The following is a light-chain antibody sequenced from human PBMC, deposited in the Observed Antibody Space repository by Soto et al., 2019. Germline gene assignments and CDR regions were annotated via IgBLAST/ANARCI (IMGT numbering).Light chain of an antibody. CDR2: EVS. J-gene: IGLJ3*02. CDR3: SSYAASILWV. CDR1: TSDIGGYDY. Sequence: QSALTQPASVSGSLGQSITISCTGTTSDIGGYDYVSWYQEHPGKAPKLMIYEVSNRPSGVSNRFSGSKSGNTASLTISGLQAEDEAYYYCSSYAASILWVFGGGTQLTVL. V-gene: IGLV2-14*01.